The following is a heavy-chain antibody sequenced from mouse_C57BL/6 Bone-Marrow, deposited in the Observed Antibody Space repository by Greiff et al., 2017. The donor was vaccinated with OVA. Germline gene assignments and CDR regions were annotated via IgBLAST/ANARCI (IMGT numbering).Heavy chain of an antibody. Sequence: LQESGAELVRPGASVKMSCKASGYTFTSYNMHWVKQTPRQGLEWIGAIYPGNGDTSYNQKFKGKATLTVDKSSSTAYMQLSSLTSEDSAVYFCARSEDYVSSYAMDYWGQGTSVTVSS. D-gene: IGHD1-1*01. CDR1: GYTFTSYN. CDR3: ARSEDYVSSYAMDY. CDR2: IYPGNGDT. J-gene: IGHJ4*01. V-gene: IGHV1-12*01.